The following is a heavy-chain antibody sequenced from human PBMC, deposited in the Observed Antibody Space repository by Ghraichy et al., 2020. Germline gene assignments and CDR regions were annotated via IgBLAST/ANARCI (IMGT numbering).Heavy chain of an antibody. D-gene: IGHD3-10*01. V-gene: IGHV3-23*01. CDR1: GFTFHSYA. Sequence: GGSLRLSCAASGFTFHSYAMSWVRQAPGKGLEWVSGISRSAGSTYYADSVKGRFTISRDNSRNTLYLQMNSLRAEDTAIYYCAKYLGSSGSSYNVGAFDIWGQGTMVTVSS. J-gene: IGHJ3*02. CDR2: ISRSAGST. CDR3: AKYLGSSGSSYNVGAFDI.